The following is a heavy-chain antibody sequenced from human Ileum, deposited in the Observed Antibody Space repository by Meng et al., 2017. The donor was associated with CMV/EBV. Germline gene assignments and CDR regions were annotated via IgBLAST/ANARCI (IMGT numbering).Heavy chain of an antibody. J-gene: IGHJ4*02. CDR2: IYPGGST. CDR1: GFTVSTNY. D-gene: IGHD2-8*01. Sequence: GESLKISCAAPGFTVSTNYMSRDRQAPGKGLEWVSVIYPGGSTYYADSVKGRCTISRDTSEDTVYLQMYSLRVEDTAVYYCGRDPACTPGQYYYSDDHWGQGTLVTVSS. CDR3: GRDPACTPGQYYYSDDH. V-gene: IGHV3-53*05.